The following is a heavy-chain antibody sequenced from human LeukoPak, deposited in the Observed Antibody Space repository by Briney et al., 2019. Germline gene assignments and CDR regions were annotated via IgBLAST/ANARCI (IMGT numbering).Heavy chain of an antibody. J-gene: IGHJ4*02. Sequence: GSLRLSCSASGFTFTAYTMNWVRQAPGKGPEWVSYIDYGGSVTHYADSVKGRFTISRDNAENSLYLQMNSLRVEDTAVYYCTRDLEYWSQGVQVTVSS. V-gene: IGHV3-48*01. CDR2: IDYGGSVT. CDR3: TRDLEY. CDR1: GFTFTAYT.